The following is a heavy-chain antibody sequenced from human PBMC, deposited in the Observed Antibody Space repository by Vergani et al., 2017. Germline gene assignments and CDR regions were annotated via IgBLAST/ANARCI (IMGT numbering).Heavy chain of an antibody. D-gene: IGHD3-22*01. Sequence: EVQLLESGGGLIQPGGSLRLSCAASGFTFSTYAINWVRQAPGKGLEWVSGVSGSGRSTFYADSVKGRFTISRDNSKNTLYLQMNSLRAEDTAVYYCAKGPTYYYDSSGSNYFDYWGQGTLVTVSS. CDR3: AKGPTYYYDSSGSNYFDY. V-gene: IGHV3-23*01. J-gene: IGHJ4*02. CDR2: VSGSGRST. CDR1: GFTFSTYA.